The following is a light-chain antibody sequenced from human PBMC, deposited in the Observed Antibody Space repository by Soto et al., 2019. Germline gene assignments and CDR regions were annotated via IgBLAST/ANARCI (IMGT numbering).Light chain of an antibody. J-gene: IGLJ3*02. CDR1: STDFVGYNR. V-gene: IGLV2-18*02. Sequence: QSALTQPPSVSGSPGQSVTISCTGTSTDFVGYNRVSWYQQPPGTAPKLMIYEVSKRPSGVPDRFSGSKSGNTASLTISGLQAADEADYYCSSYVSSSTLVFGGGTKLTVL. CDR3: SSYVSSSTLV. CDR2: EVS.